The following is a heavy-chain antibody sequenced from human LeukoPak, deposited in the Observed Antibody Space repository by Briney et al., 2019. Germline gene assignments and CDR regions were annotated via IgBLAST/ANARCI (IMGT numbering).Heavy chain of an antibody. Sequence: SVKVSCKASGGTFSSYSVSWVRQAPGQGLEWMGGIIPISDTADYAQKFQGRVTITADESTSTAYMELSSLRSEDTAVFYCARISLGAIWGYYYGMDVWGQGTTVTVSS. CDR1: GGTFSSYS. D-gene: IGHD1-26*01. CDR2: IIPISDTA. J-gene: IGHJ6*02. CDR3: ARISLGAIWGYYYGMDV. V-gene: IGHV1-69*13.